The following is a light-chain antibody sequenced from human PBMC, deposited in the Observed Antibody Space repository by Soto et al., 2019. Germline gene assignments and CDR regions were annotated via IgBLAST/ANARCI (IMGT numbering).Light chain of an antibody. J-gene: IGKJ1*01. CDR1: QSVDSSS. Sequence: VLTQSPGTLSVSLGETATLSCTASQSVDSSSLAWYQQRPGQAPRLLIYGVSSRATGIPDRFSGSGSGTDFTLTITRLEPEDFAVYYCRQYSRSPPTFGQGTKVDI. V-gene: IGKV3-20*01. CDR3: RQYSRSPPT. CDR2: GVS.